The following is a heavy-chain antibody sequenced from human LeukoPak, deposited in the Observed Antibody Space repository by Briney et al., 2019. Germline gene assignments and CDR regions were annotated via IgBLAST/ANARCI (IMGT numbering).Heavy chain of an antibody. D-gene: IGHD1-26*01. J-gene: IGHJ6*02. CDR2: IYTSGST. V-gene: IGHV4-4*07. Sequence: SETLSLTCTVSGGSMSSYYWSWIRQPAGKGLEWIGRIYTSGSTNYNPSLKSRVTMSVDTSKKQFSLKLSSVTAADTAVYYRARLWYGGSYYYYGMDVWGQGTTVTVSS. CDR1: GGSMSSYY. CDR3: ARLWYGGSYYYYGMDV.